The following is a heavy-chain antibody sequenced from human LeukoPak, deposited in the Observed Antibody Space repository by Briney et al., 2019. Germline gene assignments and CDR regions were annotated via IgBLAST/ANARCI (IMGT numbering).Heavy chain of an antibody. CDR1: GFTFSSYG. CDR3: AKNTTLTIGY. Sequence: PGGSLRLSCAASGFTFSSYGMNWVRQAPGKGLEWVSGLSGSGGITYYADSVKGRFSISRDNSKNTLYLQMNSLRAEDTAVYYCAKNTTLTIGYGGQGTLVSVS. CDR2: LSGSGGIT. V-gene: IGHV3-23*01. J-gene: IGHJ4*02. D-gene: IGHD4-17*01.